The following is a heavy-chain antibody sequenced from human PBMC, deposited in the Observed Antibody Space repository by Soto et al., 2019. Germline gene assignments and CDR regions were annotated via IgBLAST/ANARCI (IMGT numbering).Heavy chain of an antibody. CDR3: ARMVRGVMSYYYGMDV. V-gene: IGHV5-10-1*01. CDR1: GYSFTSYW. J-gene: IGHJ6*02. Sequence: GESLKISYKGSGYSFTSYWISWVRQMPGKGLEWMGRIDPSDSYTNYSPSFQGHVTISADKSISTAYLQWSSLKASDTAMYYCARMVRGVMSYYYGMDVWGQGTTVTVSS. CDR2: IDPSDSYT. D-gene: IGHD3-10*01.